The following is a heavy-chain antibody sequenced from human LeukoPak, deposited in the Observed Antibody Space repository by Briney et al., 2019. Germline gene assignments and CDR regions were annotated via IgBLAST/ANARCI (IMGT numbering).Heavy chain of an antibody. CDR2: IIPIFGTA. J-gene: IGHJ4*02. CDR1: GGTFSSYA. D-gene: IGHD2-21*01. V-gene: IGHV1-69*13. CDR3: ARDRRVIGPIGYVYYFDY. Sequence: RASVKVSCKASGGTFSSYAISWVRQAPGQGLEWMGGIIPIFGTANYAQKFQGRVTITADESTSTAYMELSSLRSEDTAMYYCARDRRVIGPIGYVYYFDYWGQGPLVTVSS.